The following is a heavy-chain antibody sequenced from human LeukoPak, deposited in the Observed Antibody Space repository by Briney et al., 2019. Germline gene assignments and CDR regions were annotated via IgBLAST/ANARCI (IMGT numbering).Heavy chain of an antibody. Sequence: SETLSLTCTVSGDSISSTNYYWGWIRQPPGKGLEWIGSIYYSGSTYYNPSLESRVTISVDTSKNQFSLKLSSVTAADTAVYYCARGPTYQPIDFWGQGTLVTVSS. CDR2: IYYSGST. CDR3: ARGPTYQPIDF. V-gene: IGHV4-39*01. CDR1: GDSISSTNYY. J-gene: IGHJ4*02. D-gene: IGHD2-2*01.